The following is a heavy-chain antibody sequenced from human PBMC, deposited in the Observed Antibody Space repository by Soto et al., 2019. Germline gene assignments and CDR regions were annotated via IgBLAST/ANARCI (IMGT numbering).Heavy chain of an antibody. V-gene: IGHV1-69*02. D-gene: IGHD3-9*01. CDR1: GGTFSSYT. CDR2: IIPILGIA. J-gene: IGHJ3*02. Sequence: QVQLVQSGAEVKKPGSSVKVSCKASGGTFSSYTISWVRQAPGPGLEWMGRIIPILGIANYAQKFQGRVTITADKSTSTAYMELSSLRSEDTAVYYCARGTGYSSDAFDIWGQGTMVTVSS. CDR3: ARGTGYSSDAFDI.